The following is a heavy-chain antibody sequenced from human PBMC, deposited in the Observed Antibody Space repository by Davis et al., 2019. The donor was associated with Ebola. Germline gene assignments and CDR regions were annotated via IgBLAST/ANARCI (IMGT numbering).Heavy chain of an antibody. Sequence: PSETLSLTCTVSGGSISSGGYYWSWIRQPPGKGLEWIGEINHSGSTNYNPSLKSRVTISVDTSKNQFSLKLSSVTAADTAVYYCASTYGDYGMGPFDYWGQGTLVTVSS. CDR3: ASTYGDYGMGPFDY. J-gene: IGHJ4*02. CDR2: INHSGST. D-gene: IGHD4-17*01. CDR1: GGSISSGGYY. V-gene: IGHV4-61*08.